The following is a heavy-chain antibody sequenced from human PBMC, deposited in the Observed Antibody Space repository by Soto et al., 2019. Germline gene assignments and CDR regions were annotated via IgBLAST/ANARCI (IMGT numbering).Heavy chain of an antibody. CDR2: INHSGST. CDR1: GGSFSGYY. V-gene: IGHV4-34*01. Sequence: SETLSLTCAVYGGSFSGYYWSWIRQPPGKGLEWIGEINHSGSTNYNPSLKSRVTISVDTSKNQFSLKLSSVTAADTAVYYCARGRNWNSYRDNWFDPWGQGTLVTVSS. J-gene: IGHJ5*02. CDR3: ARGRNWNSYRDNWFDP. D-gene: IGHD1-1*01.